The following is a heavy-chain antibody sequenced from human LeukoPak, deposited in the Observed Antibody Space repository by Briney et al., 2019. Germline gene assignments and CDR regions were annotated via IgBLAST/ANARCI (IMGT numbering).Heavy chain of an antibody. CDR3: ARLRSWRGERQTRYYYYYMDV. J-gene: IGHJ6*03. Sequence: PSETLSLTCSVSGGSISSSTYYWGWIRQPPGKGLEWIGNIYYSGNTYYNPSLKSRVTISVDTSKNQFSLRLSSVTAADTAVYYCARLRSWRGERQTRYYYYYMDVWGKGTTVTISS. CDR1: GGSISSSTYY. CDR2: IYYSGNT. V-gene: IGHV4-39*01. D-gene: IGHD1-1*01.